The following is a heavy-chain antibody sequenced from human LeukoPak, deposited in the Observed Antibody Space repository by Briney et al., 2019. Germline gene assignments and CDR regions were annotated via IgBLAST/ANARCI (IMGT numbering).Heavy chain of an antibody. Sequence: GGSLRLSCAASGFTFSYYGLSWVRQAPGKGLEWVSGSGHNGDITYSDSVKGRFTISRDNSKNTLYLQMNSLRAEDTAVYYCAAQGYYDNSGYYPYYFNYWAQGTLVTVSS. CDR2: SGHNGDIT. CDR3: AAQGYYDNSGYYPYYFNY. D-gene: IGHD3-22*01. CDR1: GFTFSYYG. V-gene: IGHV3-23*01. J-gene: IGHJ4*02.